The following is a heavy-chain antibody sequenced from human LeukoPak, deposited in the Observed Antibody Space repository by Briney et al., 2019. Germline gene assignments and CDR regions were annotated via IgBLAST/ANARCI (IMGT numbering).Heavy chain of an antibody. Sequence: PSETLSLTCAVYGGSFSGYYWSWIRQPPGKGLEWIGEINHSGSTNYNPSLKSRVTISVDTSKNQFSLKLSSVTAADTAVYYCARSYYYDSSSYYNDAFDIWGQGTMVTVSS. J-gene: IGHJ3*02. V-gene: IGHV4-34*01. D-gene: IGHD3-22*01. CDR2: INHSGST. CDR1: GGSFSGYY. CDR3: ARSYYYDSSSYYNDAFDI.